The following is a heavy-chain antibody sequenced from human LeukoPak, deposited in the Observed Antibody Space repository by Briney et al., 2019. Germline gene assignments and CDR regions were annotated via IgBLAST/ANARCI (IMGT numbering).Heavy chain of an antibody. J-gene: IGHJ4*02. CDR3: STGVGRGWSLGY. Sequence: GGSLRLSCAASGFTFSNYGMHWVRQAPGKGLEWVAVISYDGSNKYYADSVKGRFTISRDDSKNTLYLQMNSLKSEDTAVYYCSTGVGRGWSLGYWGQGTLVTVSS. CDR1: GFTFSNYG. CDR2: ISYDGSNK. D-gene: IGHD6-19*01. V-gene: IGHV3-30*03.